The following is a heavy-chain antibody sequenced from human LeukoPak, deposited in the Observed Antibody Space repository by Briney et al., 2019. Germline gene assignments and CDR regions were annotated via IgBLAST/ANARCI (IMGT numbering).Heavy chain of an antibody. CDR1: GFTFSSYS. V-gene: IGHV3-21*01. Sequence: GGSLRLSCAASGFTFSSYSMNWVRQAPGKGLEWVSSISSSSSYIYYADSVKGRFTISRDNAKNSLYLQMNSLRAEDTAVYYCARARYYDSTGRYYYYGMDVRGQGTTVTVSS. D-gene: IGHD3-22*01. CDR2: ISSSSSYI. J-gene: IGHJ6*02. CDR3: ARARYYDSTGRYYYYGMDV.